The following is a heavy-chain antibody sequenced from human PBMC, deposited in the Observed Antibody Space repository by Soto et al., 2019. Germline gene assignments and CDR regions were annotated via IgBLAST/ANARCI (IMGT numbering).Heavy chain of an antibody. CDR1: VFTFSAYG. D-gene: IGHD6-19*01. J-gene: IGHJ4*01. CDR3: AKEIAVAGDLDY. CDR2: ISSDGQTK. V-gene: IGHV3-30*18. Sequence: GSLRVSCVASVFTFSAYGIHWVRQAPGKGLEWVGVISSDGQTKYYADSAKGRFSISRDNSKSTLYLQMDSLRPEDTAVYYCAKEIAVAGDLDYWGHGTLVTVSS.